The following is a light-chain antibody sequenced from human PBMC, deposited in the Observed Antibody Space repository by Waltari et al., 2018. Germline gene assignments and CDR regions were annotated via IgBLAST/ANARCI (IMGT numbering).Light chain of an antibody. CDR2: GNN. V-gene: IGLV1-47*01. CDR3: AAWDGSLSGYV. J-gene: IGLJ1*01. CDR1: SSNIGSNY. Sequence: QSVLTQPPSASGTPGQRVPISCSGSSSNIGSNYVYWYQQPPGPAPKLLIYGNNQRPAGVPDRFSGSKSGTSASLAISGLRSEDEADYYCAAWDGSLSGYVFGTGTKVTVL.